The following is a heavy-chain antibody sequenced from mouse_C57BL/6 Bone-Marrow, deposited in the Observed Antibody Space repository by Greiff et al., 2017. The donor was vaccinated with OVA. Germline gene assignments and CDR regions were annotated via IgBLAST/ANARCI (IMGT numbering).Heavy chain of an antibody. D-gene: IGHD1-1*01. CDR3: AIYSGSRPYYFDY. CDR1: GYTFTSYW. CDR2: IDPSDSYT. J-gene: IGHJ2*01. Sequence: QVHVKQPGAELVKPGASVKLSCKASGYTFTSYWMQWVKQRPGQGLEWIGEIDPSDSYTNYNQKFKGKATLTVDTSSSTAYMQLSSLTSEDSAVYYFAIYSGSRPYYFDYWGQGTTLTVSS. V-gene: IGHV1-50*01.